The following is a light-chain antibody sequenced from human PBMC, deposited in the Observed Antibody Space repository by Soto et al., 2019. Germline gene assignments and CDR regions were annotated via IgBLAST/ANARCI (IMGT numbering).Light chain of an antibody. CDR3: QHYDHYPIT. CDR2: EAS. CDR1: QSINNW. J-gene: IGKJ5*01. Sequence: DIPMTQSPATLSASIGDRVTITCRASQSINNWLAWYQQKPGKAPKLLIYEASSLQSGVPSRFSGSGSGTEFTLTISSLQPDDLASYYCQHYDHYPITFGQGTLLEIK. V-gene: IGKV1-5*03.